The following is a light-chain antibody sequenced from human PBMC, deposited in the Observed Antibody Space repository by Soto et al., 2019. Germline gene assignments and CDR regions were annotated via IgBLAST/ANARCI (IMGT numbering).Light chain of an antibody. V-gene: IGKV3-20*01. CDR3: HAHGTSAPWT. J-gene: IGKJ1*01. CDR2: RGS. Sequence: VLTQSPGTLSLSPGERTTLSCRASQNIRGNELAWYQQKPGQPPRLLIYRGSSRAPGIPDRFSGRGSGTEFTLTISRLEPEDSAVYYCHAHGTSAPWTFGQGTRVEIK. CDR1: QNIRGNE.